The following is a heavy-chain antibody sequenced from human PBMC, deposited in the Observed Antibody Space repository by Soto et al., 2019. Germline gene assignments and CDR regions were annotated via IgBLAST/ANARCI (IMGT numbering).Heavy chain of an antibody. V-gene: IGHV3-21*01. Sequence: GGSLRLSCAASGFTFSSYSMNWVRQAPGKGLGWVSSISSSSSYIYYADSVKGRFTISRDNAKNSLYLQMNSLRAEDTAVYYCERAYCSSTSCWELDYWGQGTLVTVSS. CDR1: GFTFSSYS. CDR2: ISSSSSYI. J-gene: IGHJ4*02. D-gene: IGHD2-2*01. CDR3: ERAYCSSTSCWELDY.